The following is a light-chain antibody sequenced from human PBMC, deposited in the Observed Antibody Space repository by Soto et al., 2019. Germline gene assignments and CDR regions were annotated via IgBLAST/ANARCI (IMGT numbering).Light chain of an antibody. J-gene: IGKJ4*01. CDR2: GAS. CDR3: QQYNNWPLT. CDR1: QSITNNY. V-gene: IGKV3-20*01. Sequence: EIVLTQSPGTLSLSPGERATLSCRASQSITNNYLAWYQQKPGRAHRLLIYGASSRATGIPDRFSGSGSGTDFTLTISRLEPEDFAMYYCQQYNNWPLTFGGGTKV.